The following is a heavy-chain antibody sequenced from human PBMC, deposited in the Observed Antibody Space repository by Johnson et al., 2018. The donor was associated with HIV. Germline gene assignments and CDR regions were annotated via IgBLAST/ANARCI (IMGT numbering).Heavy chain of an antibody. CDR2: ISSSGSTI. V-gene: IGHV3-11*04. J-gene: IGHJ3*02. CDR1: GFTFSDYY. Sequence: QVQLVESGGGLVKPGGSLRLSCAASGFTFSDYYMSWIRQAPGKGLEWVSYISSSGSTIYYADSVKGRVTISRDNAKNSLYLQMNSLRAEDTAVYYGARAAYCGGDCYSGSRLDAFDIWGQGTMVTVSS. D-gene: IGHD2-21*02. CDR3: ARAAYCGGDCYSGSRLDAFDI.